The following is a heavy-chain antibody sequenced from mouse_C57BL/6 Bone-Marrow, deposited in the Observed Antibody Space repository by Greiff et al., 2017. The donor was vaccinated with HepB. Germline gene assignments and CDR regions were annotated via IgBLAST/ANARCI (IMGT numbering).Heavy chain of an antibody. Sequence: VQLKQSGPGLAKPSQTLSLTCSVTGYSITSDYWNWIRKFPENKLEYMGYISYSGSTYYNPSLKSRISITRDTSKNQYYLQLNSVTTEDTATYYCARGTTVVARDYAMDYWGQGTSVTVSS. CDR2: ISYSGST. CDR1: GYSITSDY. CDR3: ARGTTVVARDYAMDY. D-gene: IGHD1-1*01. J-gene: IGHJ4*01. V-gene: IGHV3-8*01.